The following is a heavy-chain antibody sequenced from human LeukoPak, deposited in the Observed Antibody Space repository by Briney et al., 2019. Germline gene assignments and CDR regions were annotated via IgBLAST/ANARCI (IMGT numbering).Heavy chain of an antibody. Sequence: PGGSLRLSCAASGFTFSSYGMHWVRQAPGKGLEWVAFIRYDGSNKYYADSVKGRFTISRDNSKNTLSLHMNSLRDETTALYYCASVREPYCSRGSCFVFDFWGQGTLVTVFS. J-gene: IGHJ4*02. CDR3: ASVREPYCSRGSCFVFDF. V-gene: IGHV3-30*02. CDR2: IRYDGSNK. D-gene: IGHD2-15*01. CDR1: GFTFSSYG.